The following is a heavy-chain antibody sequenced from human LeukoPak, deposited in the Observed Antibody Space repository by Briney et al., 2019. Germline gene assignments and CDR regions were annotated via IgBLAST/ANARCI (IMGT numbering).Heavy chain of an antibody. J-gene: IGHJ6*03. CDR1: GFTFSSYE. CDR2: ISSSGSSI. D-gene: IGHD6-13*01. Sequence: PGGSLRLSCAASGFTFSSYEMNWVRQAPGKGLEWVSYISSSGSSIYYADSVKGRFTISRDNAKNSLYLQMGSLRAEDTAVYYCARDYSSSWTRRYYYYMDVWGRGTTVTVSS. V-gene: IGHV3-48*03. CDR3: ARDYSSSWTRRYYYYMDV.